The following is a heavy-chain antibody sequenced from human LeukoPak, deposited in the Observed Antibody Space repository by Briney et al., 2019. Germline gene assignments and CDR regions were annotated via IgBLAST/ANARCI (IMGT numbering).Heavy chain of an antibody. J-gene: IGHJ4*02. V-gene: IGHV3-48*02. Sequence: PGGSLRLSCAASGFTFSDYDMNWVRQAPGKGLEWVSYISSDSRTIYYADSVKGRFTISRDNAKNSLYLQMKSLRDEDTAVYYCARYGSGTSYITNYFDYWGQGTLVTVSS. CDR3: ARYGSGTSYITNYFDY. CDR2: ISSDSRTI. D-gene: IGHD3-10*01. CDR1: GFTFSDYD.